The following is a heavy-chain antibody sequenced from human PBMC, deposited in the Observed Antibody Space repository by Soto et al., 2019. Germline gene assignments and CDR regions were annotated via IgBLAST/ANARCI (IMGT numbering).Heavy chain of an antibody. J-gene: IGHJ3*02. V-gene: IGHV4-30-2*05. CDR1: GGSISSGGYS. CDR2: IYHSGST. Sequence: SETLSLTCAVSGGSISSGGYSWSWIRQPPGKGLEWIGYIYHSGSTYYNPSLKSRVTISVDTSKNQFSLKLSSVTAADTAVYYCARFYMVRGVMGAFDIWGPGTMVTVAS. CDR3: ARFYMVRGVMGAFDI. D-gene: IGHD3-10*01.